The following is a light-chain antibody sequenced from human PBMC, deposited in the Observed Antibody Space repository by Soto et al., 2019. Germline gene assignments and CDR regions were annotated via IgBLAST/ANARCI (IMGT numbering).Light chain of an antibody. Sequence: VMTQSPLSLSVTPGEPASISCRSSQSLLHSNGYNYLDWYLQKPGQSPQLLIYLGSNRASGVPDRFSGSGSGTDFTLKISRVEAEDVGVYYCMQALQTPTFGGGTKVEIK. CDR2: LGS. CDR1: QSLLHSNGYNY. CDR3: MQALQTPT. J-gene: IGKJ4*01. V-gene: IGKV2-28*01.